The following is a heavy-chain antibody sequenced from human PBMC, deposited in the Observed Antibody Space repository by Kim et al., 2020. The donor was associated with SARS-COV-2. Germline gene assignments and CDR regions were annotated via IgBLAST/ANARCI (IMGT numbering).Heavy chain of an antibody. J-gene: IGHJ3*02. D-gene: IGHD3-22*01. Sequence: GESLRLSCAASGFTFSSYSMNWVRQAPGKGLEWVSYISSSSSTIYYADSVKGRFTISRDNAKNSLYLQMNSLRDEDTAVYYCARDRHYDSSGYWANDAFDIWGQGTMVTVSS. CDR3: ARDRHYDSSGYWANDAFDI. CDR2: ISSSSSTI. CDR1: GFTFSSYS. V-gene: IGHV3-48*02.